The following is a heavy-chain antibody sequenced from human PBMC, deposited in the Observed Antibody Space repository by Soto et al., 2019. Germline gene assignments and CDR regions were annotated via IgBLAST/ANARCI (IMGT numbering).Heavy chain of an antibody. V-gene: IGHV4-39*01. D-gene: IGHD1-26*01. CDR1: GGSISSSTYY. CDR3: TRRYGSAIDY. CDR2: FFIGGNT. J-gene: IGHJ4*02. Sequence: LSLTCTVSGGSISSSTYYWGWMRQPPGKGLEWIASFFIGGNTYYNPSLKSRVTISVDTSKNQFSLKLSSVTAADTAVYYCTRRYGSAIDYWGQGTLVTVSS.